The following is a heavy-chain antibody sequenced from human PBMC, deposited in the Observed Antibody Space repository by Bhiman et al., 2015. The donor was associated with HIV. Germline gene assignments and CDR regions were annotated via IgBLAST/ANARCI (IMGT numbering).Heavy chain of an antibody. CDR2: ISASGVST. CDR1: GFTFSACA. D-gene: IGHD3-22*01. Sequence: EVQLLESGGGLVQPGGSLRLSCRASGFTFSACAMNWVRQAPGKGLEWVSGISASGVSTDYADSVKGRFAISRDNSKNTMSLEMNSLRAGDTAVYYCARLYYCVDSWGQGTLVTVSS. V-gene: IGHV3-23*01. CDR3: ARLYYCVDS. J-gene: IGHJ5*01.